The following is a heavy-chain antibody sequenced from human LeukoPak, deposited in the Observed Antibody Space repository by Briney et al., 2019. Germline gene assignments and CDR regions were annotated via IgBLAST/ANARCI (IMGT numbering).Heavy chain of an antibody. J-gene: IGHJ3*02. CDR1: GFTFSSYA. CDR3: ARDSDIVVAWGAFDI. D-gene: IGHD2-2*01. V-gene: IGHV3-30*14. CDR2: ISYDGSNK. Sequence: PGGSLRLSCAASGFTFSSYAMHWVRQAPGKGLEWVAVISYDGSNKYYADSVKGRFTISRDNSKNTLYLQMNSLRAEDTAVYYCARDSDIVVAWGAFDIWGQGTMVTVSS.